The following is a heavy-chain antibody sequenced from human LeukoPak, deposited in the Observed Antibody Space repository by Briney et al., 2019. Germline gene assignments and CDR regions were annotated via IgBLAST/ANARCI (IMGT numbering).Heavy chain of an antibody. Sequence: SQTLSLTCTVSGGSICSGSYYWSWIRQPAGKGLEWIGRIYTSGSTNYNPSLKSRVTISVDTSKNQFSLKLRSVTAADTAVYYCARGGWSAFDIWGQGTMVTVSS. CDR3: ARGGWSAFDI. V-gene: IGHV4-61*02. J-gene: IGHJ3*02. CDR2: IYTSGST. D-gene: IGHD3-10*01. CDR1: GGSICSGSYY.